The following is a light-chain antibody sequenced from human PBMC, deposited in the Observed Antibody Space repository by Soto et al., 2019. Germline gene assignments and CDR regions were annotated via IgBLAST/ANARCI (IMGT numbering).Light chain of an antibody. Sequence: IVLTQAPGTLSLSPGERATLSCRASQSIGSKYLAWYQQKPGQAPRLLIYGSSSRATGIPDRFSGGGSGTDFTLTISRLEPEDFAVYYCQQYNSSPITFGQGTRLEIK. CDR1: QSIGSKY. J-gene: IGKJ5*01. V-gene: IGKV3-20*01. CDR3: QQYNSSPIT. CDR2: GSS.